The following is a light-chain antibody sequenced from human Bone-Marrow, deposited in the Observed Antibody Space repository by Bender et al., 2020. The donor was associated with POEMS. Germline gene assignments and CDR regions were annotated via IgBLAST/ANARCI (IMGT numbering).Light chain of an antibody. V-gene: IGLV2-18*02. Sequence: QSALTQPPSVSGSPGQSVTISCTGTSSDVGSYNRVSWYQQSPGTAPKLMIYEVSNRPSGVPDRFSGSKSGNTASLTISGLQAEDEADYYCQSYDNSLGGWVFGGGTKLTVL. J-gene: IGLJ3*02. CDR1: SSDVGSYNR. CDR3: QSYDNSLGGWV. CDR2: EVS.